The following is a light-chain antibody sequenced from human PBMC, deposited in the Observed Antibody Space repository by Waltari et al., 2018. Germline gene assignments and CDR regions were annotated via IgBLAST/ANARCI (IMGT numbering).Light chain of an antibody. CDR1: RSNLGNHV. Sequence: QSVLTQPPSASGTPGQRVTISCSGTRSNLGNHVVNWYQQVPGTAPKLLICRNDLRPSGVPDRFSASKSGTSASLAISGLQSEDEAEYYCASWDDSLNGHWVFGGGTKVTVL. CDR2: RND. CDR3: ASWDDSLNGHWV. J-gene: IGLJ3*02. V-gene: IGLV1-44*01.